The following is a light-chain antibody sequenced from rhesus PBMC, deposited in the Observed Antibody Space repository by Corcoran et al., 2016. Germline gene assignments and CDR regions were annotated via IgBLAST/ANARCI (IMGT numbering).Light chain of an antibody. J-gene: IGKJ3*01. Sequence: DIQMTQSPSPLSASLGDRVTITCRASENVNNFLNWYQQKPGKAPKLLIYKASTLQNGVPPRFSGGGCGTNYTLSISGLQPEDFATYYCQHGYSTPFTFGPGTTLDI. CDR1: ENVNNF. V-gene: IGKV1-74*01. CDR3: QHGYSTPFT. CDR2: KAS.